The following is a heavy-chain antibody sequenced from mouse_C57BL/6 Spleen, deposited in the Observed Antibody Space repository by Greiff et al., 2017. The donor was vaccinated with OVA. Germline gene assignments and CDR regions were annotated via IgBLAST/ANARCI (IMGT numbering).Heavy chain of an antibody. V-gene: IGHV5-17*01. D-gene: IGHD4-1*01. J-gene: IGHJ2*01. CDR1: GFTFSDYG. Sequence: EVKLMESGGGLVKPGGSLKLSCAASGFTFSDYGMHWVRQAPEKGLEWVAYISSGSSTIYYADTVKGRFTISRDNAKNTLFLQMTSLRSEDTAMYYSARSWDYSFDYWGQGTTLTVSS. CDR2: ISSGSSTI. CDR3: ARSWDYSFDY.